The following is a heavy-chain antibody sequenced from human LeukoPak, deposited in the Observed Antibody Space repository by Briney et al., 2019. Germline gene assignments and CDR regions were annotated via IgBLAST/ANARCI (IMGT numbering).Heavy chain of an antibody. V-gene: IGHV3-69-1*01. Sequence: KSGGSLRLSCAASGFTFSNYEMNWVRQAPGKGLEWVAYISRSNTVYYGDSVKGRFTISRDNAKNSLYLQMNSLRAEDTAVYYCARDLAADIRYYFDYWGQGTLVTVSS. CDR1: GFTFSNYE. D-gene: IGHD6-13*01. J-gene: IGHJ4*02. CDR3: ARDLAADIRYYFDY. CDR2: ISRSNTV.